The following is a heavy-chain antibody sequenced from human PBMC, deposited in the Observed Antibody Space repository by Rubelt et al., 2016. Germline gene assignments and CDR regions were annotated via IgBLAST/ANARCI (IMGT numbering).Heavy chain of an antibody. CDR1: GYTFTSYG. Sequence: QVQLVQSGAEVKKPGASVKVSCKASGYTFTSYGISWVRQAPGQGLEWMGWISAYNGNTNYAQKLQGRVTMTTDTSTSRAYMELRSLISEDTAVYYCARDYYYDSSGYLDYWGQGTLVTVSS. CDR2: ISAYNGNT. D-gene: IGHD3-22*01. V-gene: IGHV1-18*01. J-gene: IGHJ4*02. CDR3: ARDYYYDSSGYLDY.